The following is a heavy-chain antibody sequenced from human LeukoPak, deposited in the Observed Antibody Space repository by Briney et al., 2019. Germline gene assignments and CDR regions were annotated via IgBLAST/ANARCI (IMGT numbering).Heavy chain of an antibody. D-gene: IGHD4-17*01. Sequence: SETLSLTCTVSGGSISSYYWSWIRQPAGKGLEWIGYIYYSGSTNYNPSLKSRVTISVDTSKNQFSLKLSSVTAADTAVYYCARGGYGDYVHDFQRVAFDIWGQGTMVTVSS. CDR1: GGSISSYY. J-gene: IGHJ3*02. V-gene: IGHV4-59*01. CDR3: ARGGYGDYVHDFQRVAFDI. CDR2: IYYSGST.